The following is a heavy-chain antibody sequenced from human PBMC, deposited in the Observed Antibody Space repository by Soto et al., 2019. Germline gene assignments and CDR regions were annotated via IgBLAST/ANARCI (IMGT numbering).Heavy chain of an antibody. J-gene: IGHJ5*02. CDR2: TYYRSKWYD. Sequence: QEQLQQSGPGLVKPSQTLSLTCAISGDTVSNNSATWNWTRQSPSTGLEWLERTYYRSKWYDDYGVSVKGRITINPDTSKNPFSLQLSSVTPEDTAIYYCARGVYCSGPNFYSGWFDPWGQGTLVTVSS. V-gene: IGHV6-1*01. D-gene: IGHD2-15*01. CDR1: GDTVSNNSAT. CDR3: ARGVYCSGPNFYSGWFDP.